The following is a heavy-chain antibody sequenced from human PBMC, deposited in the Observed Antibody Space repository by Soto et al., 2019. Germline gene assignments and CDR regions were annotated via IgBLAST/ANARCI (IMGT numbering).Heavy chain of an antibody. CDR3: ARGTVLVVAANKYTDAFDF. CDR2: MYYSGST. J-gene: IGHJ3*01. CDR1: GGSIRSYY. V-gene: IGHV4-59*01. Sequence: SATLSLTCTVSGGSIRSYYWNWIRQSTGKGLEWIGYMYYSGSTKYNPSLKSRVTISLDTSKNQFSLNLRSVTAADTAVYYCARGTVLVVAANKYTDAFDFWGQGTMVT. D-gene: IGHD2-15*01.